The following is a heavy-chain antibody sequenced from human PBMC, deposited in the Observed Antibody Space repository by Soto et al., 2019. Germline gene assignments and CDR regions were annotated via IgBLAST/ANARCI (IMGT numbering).Heavy chain of an antibody. CDR2: VYYSGDT. CDR3: ARGSFTVTPFFFDY. D-gene: IGHD4-17*01. V-gene: IGHV4-30-4*01. Sequence: SETLSLTCSVSGSPISSYYWSWIRQPPGKVLEWIGYVYYSGDTYYNPSLKSRVTMSVDTSENHFSLKLSSVTAADTAVYYCARGSFTVTPFFFDYWGHGTLVTVSS. J-gene: IGHJ4*01. CDR1: GSPISSYY.